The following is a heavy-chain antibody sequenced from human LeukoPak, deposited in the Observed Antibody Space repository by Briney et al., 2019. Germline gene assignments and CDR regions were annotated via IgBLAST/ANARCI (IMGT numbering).Heavy chain of an antibody. CDR2: VSAYNGNR. Sequence: ASETVSHTASGYTFTSYGISWGRQAPAQGLEWVGWVSAYNGNRNYAPKLQGRVTMTTDTSTSTAYMELKSLRSDDTAVYYCARETYDFWSGLHFYYFDYWGQGTLVTVSS. CDR3: ARETYDFWSGLHFYYFDY. CDR1: GYTFTSYG. J-gene: IGHJ4*02. V-gene: IGHV1-18*01. D-gene: IGHD3-3*01.